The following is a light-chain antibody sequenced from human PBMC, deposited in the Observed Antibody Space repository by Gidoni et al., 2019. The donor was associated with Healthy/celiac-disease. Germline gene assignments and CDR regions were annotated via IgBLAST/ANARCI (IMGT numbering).Light chain of an antibody. Sequence: DIQMTQSPSSLSASVGDRVTIPCRASQSISSYLNWYQQKPGKAPKLLIYAASSLQSGVPSRFSGSGSGTEFTLTISSLQPEDFATYYCQQSYSTQYTFGQGTKLEIK. CDR3: QQSYSTQYT. V-gene: IGKV1-39*01. J-gene: IGKJ2*01. CDR2: AAS. CDR1: QSISSY.